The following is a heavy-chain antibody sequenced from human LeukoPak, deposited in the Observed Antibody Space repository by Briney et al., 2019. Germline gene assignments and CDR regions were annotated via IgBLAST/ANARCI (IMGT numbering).Heavy chain of an antibody. D-gene: IGHD5/OR15-5a*01. J-gene: IGHJ4*02. CDR2: ISSSSSYI. CDR1: GFTFSSYS. Sequence: PGGSLRLSCAASGFTFSSYSMNWVRQAPGKGLEWVSSISSSSSYIYYTDSVKGRFTISIDNAKNSLYLQMNSLRAEDTAVYYCARVVSTRDYFDYWGQGTLVTVSS. CDR3: ARVVSTRDYFDY. V-gene: IGHV3-21*01.